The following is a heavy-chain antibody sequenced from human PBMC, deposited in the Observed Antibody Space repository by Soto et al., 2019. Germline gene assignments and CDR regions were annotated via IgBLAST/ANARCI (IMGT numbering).Heavy chain of an antibody. V-gene: IGHV1-69*01. CDR2: IIPIFGTA. J-gene: IGHJ4*02. CDR1: GGSFNRHT. Sequence: QVQLGQSGAEVRKPGSSVRVSCKASGGSFNRHTISWGRQAPGQGLAGMGGIIPIFGTANHAQKFQGRVTIIADESTSTVYMELSSLRSDDTAIYYCARGWGYDSTDYYYAYWGQGTLVIVSS. CDR3: ARGWGYDSTDYYYAY. D-gene: IGHD3-22*01.